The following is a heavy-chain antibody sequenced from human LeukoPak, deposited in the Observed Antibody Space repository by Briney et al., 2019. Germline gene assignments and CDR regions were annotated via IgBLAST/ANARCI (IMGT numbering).Heavy chain of an antibody. CDR3: AGVDYYYYMDV. CDR1: GGSISSYY. CDR2: IYYSGST. Sequence: PSETLSLTCTVSGGSISSYYWSWTRQPPGKALEWIGYIYYSGSTNYNPSLKSRVTISIDTSKNQFSLKRSSVTAADTAVYYCAGVDYYYYMDVWGKGTTVTVSS. V-gene: IGHV4-59*01. J-gene: IGHJ6*03.